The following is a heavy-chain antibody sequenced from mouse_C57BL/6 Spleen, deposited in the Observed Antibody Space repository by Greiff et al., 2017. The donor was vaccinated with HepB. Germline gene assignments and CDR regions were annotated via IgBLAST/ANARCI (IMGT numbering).Heavy chain of an antibody. CDR3: ARFNWDYFDY. J-gene: IGHJ2*01. Sequence: VQLQQSGPELVKPGASVKISCKASGYAFSSSWMNWVKQSPGKGLEWIGRIYPGDGDTNYNGKFKGKATLTADKSSSTAYMQLSSLTSEDSAVYFCARFNWDYFDYWGQGTTLTVSS. CDR1: GYAFSSSW. D-gene: IGHD4-1*01. CDR2: IYPGDGDT. V-gene: IGHV1-82*01.